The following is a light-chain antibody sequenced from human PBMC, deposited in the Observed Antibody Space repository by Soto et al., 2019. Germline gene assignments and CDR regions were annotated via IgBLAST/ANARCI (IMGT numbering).Light chain of an antibody. CDR1: GTNIGAGYG. V-gene: IGLV1-40*01. J-gene: IGLJ1*01. CDR3: QSYASTLSARYV. Sequence: QSVLTQPPSVSGAAGQRLSISCTGNGTNIGAGYGVHWDHQRPCTAPKFLIVGGTIRPSGVPDRFSASTSGTPASLAINGLEAEDEGDYHCQSYASTLSARYVFGTGTKVTVL. CDR2: GGT.